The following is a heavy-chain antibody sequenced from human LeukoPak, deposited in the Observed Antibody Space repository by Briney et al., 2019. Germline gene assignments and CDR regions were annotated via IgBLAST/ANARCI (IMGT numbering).Heavy chain of an antibody. D-gene: IGHD4-17*01. CDR3: AGTDTTAATPAVDY. V-gene: IGHV3-20*01. Sequence: GGSLRLSCAASGFTFDDYGMSWVRQAPGKGLEWVSGINWNGGSTGYADSVKGRFTISRDNAKNSLYLQMNSLRAEDTALYHCAGTDTTAATPAVDYWGQGTLVTVSS. J-gene: IGHJ4*02. CDR2: INWNGGST. CDR1: GFTFDDYG.